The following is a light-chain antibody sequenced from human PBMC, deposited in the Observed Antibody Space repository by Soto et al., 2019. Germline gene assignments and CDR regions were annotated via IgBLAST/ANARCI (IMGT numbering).Light chain of an antibody. J-gene: IGKJ2*01. Sequence: DIVLTQSPDSLTVSVGERATINCKSSQNLLFSSNNKNYLAWYQQKPGQPPKLLIYWASTRESGVPDRFSGSGSATYFTLTLTSLQAQDVAVYYCQQYFSGPPYTFGHGTKLEIK. V-gene: IGKV4-1*01. CDR3: QQYFSGPPYT. CDR2: WAS. CDR1: QNLLFSSNNKNY.